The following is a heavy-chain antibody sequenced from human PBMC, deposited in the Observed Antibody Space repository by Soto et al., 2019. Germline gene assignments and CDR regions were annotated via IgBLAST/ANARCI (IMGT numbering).Heavy chain of an antibody. J-gene: IGHJ5*01. CDR1: GFTFSSYA. CDR2: ISYDGTNK. Sequence: QVQLVESGGGVVQPGRSLRLSCAASGFTFSSYAMHWVRQAPGKGLEWVAVISYDGTNKYYADSVKGRFTISRDNSKNTLYLQMNGLRAEDTAVYYCARGGYYDSSGYLNWFDPWGQGTLVPVSS. CDR3: ARGGYYDSSGYLNWFDP. V-gene: IGHV3-30-3*01. D-gene: IGHD3-22*01.